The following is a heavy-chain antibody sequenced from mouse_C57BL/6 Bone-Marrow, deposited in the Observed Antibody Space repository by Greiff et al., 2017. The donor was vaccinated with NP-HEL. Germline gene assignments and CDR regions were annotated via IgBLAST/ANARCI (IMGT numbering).Heavy chain of an antibody. CDR2: IYPGNGGT. V-gene: IGHV1-5*01. D-gene: IGHD2-1*01. CDR3: TYGNYSYAMDY. J-gene: IGHJ4*01. CDR1: GYTFTSYW. Sequence: EVQLQQSGTVLARPGASVKLSCKTSGYTFTSYWMHWVRQTPGQGLEWIGAIYPGNGGTSYHQKFKGKAKLTAVTSASTDYMKLSRLTNDDSAVYYCTYGNYSYAMDYWGQGTSVTVSS.